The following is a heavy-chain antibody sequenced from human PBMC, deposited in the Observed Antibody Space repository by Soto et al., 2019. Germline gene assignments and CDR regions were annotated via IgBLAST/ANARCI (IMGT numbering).Heavy chain of an antibody. Sequence: GGSLRLSCAASGFTFSSYGMHWVRQAPGKGLEWVAVIWYDGSNKYYADSVKGRFTISRDNSKNTLYLQMNSLRAEDTAVYYCAREGAMVRGVMQYYYYGMDVWGQGTTVTVSS. J-gene: IGHJ6*02. V-gene: IGHV3-33*01. CDR3: AREGAMVRGVMQYYYYGMDV. CDR1: GFTFSSYG. D-gene: IGHD3-10*01. CDR2: IWYDGSNK.